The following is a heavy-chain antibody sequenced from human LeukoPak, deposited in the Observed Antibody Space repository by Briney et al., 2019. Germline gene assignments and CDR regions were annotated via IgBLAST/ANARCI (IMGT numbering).Heavy chain of an antibody. CDR1: GFTFSSYW. J-gene: IGHJ4*02. D-gene: IGHD6-13*01. CDR2: IKQDGSEK. CDR3: ARDVYSSSWYERGGIDY. Sequence: PGGSLRLSCAASGFTFSSYWMSWVRQAPGKGLEWVANIKQDGSEKYYVDSVKGRFTISRDNAKNSLYLQMNSLRAEDTAVYYCARDVYSSSWYERGGIDYWGQGTLVTVSS. V-gene: IGHV3-7*01.